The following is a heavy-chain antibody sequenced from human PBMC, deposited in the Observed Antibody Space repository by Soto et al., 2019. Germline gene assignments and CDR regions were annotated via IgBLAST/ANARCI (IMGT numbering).Heavy chain of an antibody. D-gene: IGHD4-17*01. CDR3: ARVGGYYGDFPNFDY. CDR2: IYYRGST. V-gene: IGHV4-59*13. J-gene: IGHJ4*02. Sequence: PSETLSLTCNVAGSSISRYYWSWIRHPPGRGLEWIGNIYYRGSTTYNPSLKSRVIISVDSSKKQLSLRLNSVTAADTAVYYCARVGGYYGDFPNFDYWGQGTLVTVS. CDR1: GSSISRYY.